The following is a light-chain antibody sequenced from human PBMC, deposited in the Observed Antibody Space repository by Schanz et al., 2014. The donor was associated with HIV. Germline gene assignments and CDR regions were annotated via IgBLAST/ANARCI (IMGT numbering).Light chain of an antibody. CDR3: LHYNDFTST. V-gene: IGKV1-5*03. J-gene: IGKJ2*01. CDR1: QSISEW. Sequence: DIQMTQSPSNLSASVGDRITITCRASQSISEWLAWYQQKPGQAPNLLISEASTLESGVPSRFSGTGSGTEFTLTISSLHPDDFATYFCLHYNDFTSTFGQGTKLEIK. CDR2: EAS.